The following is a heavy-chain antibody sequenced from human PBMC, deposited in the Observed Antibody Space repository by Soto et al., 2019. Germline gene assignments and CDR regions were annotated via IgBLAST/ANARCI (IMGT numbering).Heavy chain of an antibody. CDR3: AREYYYDSSGSSSFDY. D-gene: IGHD3-22*01. V-gene: IGHV1-18*01. CDR1: GYTFTSYG. Sequence: ASVKVSCKASGYTFTSYGISWVRQAPGQGLEWMGWISAYNGNTNYAQKLQGRVTMTTDTSTSTAYMELRSLRSDDTAVYYCAREYYYDSSGSSSFDYWGQGTLVTVSS. J-gene: IGHJ4*02. CDR2: ISAYNGNT.